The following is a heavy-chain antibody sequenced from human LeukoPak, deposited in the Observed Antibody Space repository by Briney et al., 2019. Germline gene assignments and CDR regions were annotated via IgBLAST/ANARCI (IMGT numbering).Heavy chain of an antibody. CDR2: IYNGGST. Sequence: SETLSLTCMVSGGSISSDYWGWFRQPPGKGLEWIGYIYNGGSTKYQPSLKSRVIISLDTSTNQFSLNLISVAAADTAVYYCARALDGHPLDIWGQGTMVTVSS. J-gene: IGHJ3*02. CDR1: GGSISSDY. D-gene: IGHD3-16*02. CDR3: ARALDGHPLDI. V-gene: IGHV4-59*01.